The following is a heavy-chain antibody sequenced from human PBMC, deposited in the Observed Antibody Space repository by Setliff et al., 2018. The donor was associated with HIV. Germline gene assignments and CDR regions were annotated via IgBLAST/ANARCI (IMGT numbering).Heavy chain of an antibody. CDR2: INPNSGGT. J-gene: IGHJ6*03. V-gene: IGHV1-2*06. D-gene: IGHD6-19*01. CDR1: GYTFTGYY. CDR3: ARSTPSSGWYMSYYYYYMDV. Sequence: GASVKVSCKATGYTFTGYYMHWVRQAPGQGLEWMGRINPNSGGTNYAQKFQDRITMTRDTSISTAYMELSRLRSDDTAVYYCARSTPSSGWYMSYYYYYMDVWGKGTTVTVSS.